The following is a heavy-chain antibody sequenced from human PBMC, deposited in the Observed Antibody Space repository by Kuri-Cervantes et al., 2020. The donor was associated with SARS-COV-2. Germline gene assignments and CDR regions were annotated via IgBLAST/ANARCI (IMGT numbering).Heavy chain of an antibody. CDR1: GFTFSSYA. V-gene: IGHV3-23*01. CDR3: AKIGTQYCSAGSCYVDY. D-gene: IGHD2-15*01. CDR2: ISGSGGST. J-gene: IGHJ4*02. Sequence: GGSLRLSCAVSGFTFSSYAMSWVRQAPGTGLEWVSAISGSGGSTYYADSVKGRFTISRDNSKNTLYLQMYSLLAKDTAVYYCAKIGTQYCSAGSCYVDYWGQGTLVTVSS.